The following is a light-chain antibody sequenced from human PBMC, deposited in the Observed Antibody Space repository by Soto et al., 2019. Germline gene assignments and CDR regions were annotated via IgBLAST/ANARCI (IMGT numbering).Light chain of an antibody. V-gene: IGKV3-15*01. Sequence: EIVMTQSPATLSVSPGERATLSCRASQTVSSNLAWYQQKPGQAPRLLIYGASTRAIGLPARFSGSGSGTEFTLTISSLQSEDFAVYYCQQYNNWPLTFGQGTKVEIK. CDR2: GAS. CDR3: QQYNNWPLT. CDR1: QTVSSN. J-gene: IGKJ1*01.